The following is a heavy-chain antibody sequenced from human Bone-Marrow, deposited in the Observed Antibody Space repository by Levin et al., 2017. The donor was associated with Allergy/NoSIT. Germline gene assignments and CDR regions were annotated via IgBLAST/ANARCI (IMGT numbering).Heavy chain of an antibody. J-gene: IGHJ4*02. CDR1: GDSINTDHSY. V-gene: IGHV4-31*11. Sequence: SQTLSLTCAVSGDSINTDHSYWTWIRQPPGKGLEWIGYIYYSGNTYYNPSLKSRVSISLDTSRNQFPLKLGSVTAAVTASYYWARVDGILGPGSSEGAFGQDYYVDIWGQGALVTVSS. CDR2: IYYSGNT. D-gene: IGHD2-8*01. CDR3: ARVDGILGPGSSEGAFGQDYYVDI.